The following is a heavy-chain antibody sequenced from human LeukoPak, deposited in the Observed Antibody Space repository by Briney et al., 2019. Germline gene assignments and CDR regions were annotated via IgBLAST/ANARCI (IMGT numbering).Heavy chain of an antibody. V-gene: IGHV1-8*01. CDR2: MNPNSGNT. CDR1: GYTFTIYD. Sequence: ASVTVSCTASGYTFTIYDINWVRQATGQGLEWMGWMNPNSGNTGYAQKFQGRVTMTRNTSISTAYMELSSLRSEDTAVYYCARGRVWLRLSDYWGQGTLVTVSS. J-gene: IGHJ4*02. D-gene: IGHD5-12*01. CDR3: ARGRVWLRLSDY.